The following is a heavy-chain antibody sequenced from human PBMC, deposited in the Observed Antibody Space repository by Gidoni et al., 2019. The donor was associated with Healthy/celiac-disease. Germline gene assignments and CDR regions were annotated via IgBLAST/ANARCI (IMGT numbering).Heavy chain of an antibody. J-gene: IGHJ4*02. CDR2: INHSGST. V-gene: IGHV4-34*01. D-gene: IGHD3-22*01. CDR3: ARWGGSSGYYSRLDY. Sequence: QVQLQQWGAGLLKPSETLSLTCAVYGGSFSGYYWSWIRQPPGKGLEWIGEINHSGSTNYNPSLKSRVTISVDTSKNQFSLKLSSVTAADTAVYYCARWGGSSGYYSRLDYWGQGTLVTVSS. CDR1: GGSFSGYY.